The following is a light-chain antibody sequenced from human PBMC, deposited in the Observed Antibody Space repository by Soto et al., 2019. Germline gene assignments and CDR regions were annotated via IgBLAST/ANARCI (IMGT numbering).Light chain of an antibody. Sequence: EIVLTQSPGTLSLSPGERATLSCRASQKISSYLAWYQQKPGQAPRLLIYDASNRATGITARFSGSGSGTDFTLTISSLEPEDFAVYYCQQRSNWPPLTFGGGTKVEIK. V-gene: IGKV3-11*01. CDR1: QKISSY. CDR3: QQRSNWPPLT. CDR2: DAS. J-gene: IGKJ4*01.